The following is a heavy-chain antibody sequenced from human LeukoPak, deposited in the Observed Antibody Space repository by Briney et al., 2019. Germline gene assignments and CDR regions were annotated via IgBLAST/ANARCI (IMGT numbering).Heavy chain of an antibody. V-gene: IGHV3-33*06. CDR3: ANHCSGGSCYPY. D-gene: IGHD2-15*01. J-gene: IGHJ4*02. CDR1: GLTFSNYG. CDR2: IWYDGSNK. Sequence: PRRSLRLSCAASGLTFSNYGKHWVRQAPGKGLEWVAVIWYDGSNKYYADSVKGRFTISRDISKNTLYLEMNSLRGDDTAVYYCANHCSGGSCYPYWGQGTLVTVS.